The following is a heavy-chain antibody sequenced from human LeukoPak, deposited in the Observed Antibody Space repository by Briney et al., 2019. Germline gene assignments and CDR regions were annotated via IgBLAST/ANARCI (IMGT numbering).Heavy chain of an antibody. D-gene: IGHD1-26*01. J-gene: IGHJ6*02. V-gene: IGHV1-18*04. CDR2: ISAYNGNT. Sequence: ASVKLSCKASGYTFTSYGISWVRQAPGQGLEWMGWISAYNGNTNYAQKLQGRVTMTTDTSTSTAYMELRSLRSDDTAVYYCARDVLSYSYYCYGMDVWGQGTTVTVSS. CDR3: ARDVLSYSYYCYGMDV. CDR1: GYTFTSYG.